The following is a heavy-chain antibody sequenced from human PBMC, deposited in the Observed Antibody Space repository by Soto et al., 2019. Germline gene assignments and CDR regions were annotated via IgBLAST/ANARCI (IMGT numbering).Heavy chain of an antibody. CDR1: GFTFSSYA. CDR2: ISGSGGST. J-gene: IGHJ4*02. CDR3: AKEYYDFWSGYYYPDY. Sequence: GGSLRLSCAASGFTFSSYAMSWVRQAPEKGLEWVSAISGSGGSTYYADSVKGRFTISRDNSKNTLYLQMNSLSAEDTAVYYCAKEYYDFWSGYYYPDYWGQGTLVTVSS. D-gene: IGHD3-3*01. V-gene: IGHV3-23*01.